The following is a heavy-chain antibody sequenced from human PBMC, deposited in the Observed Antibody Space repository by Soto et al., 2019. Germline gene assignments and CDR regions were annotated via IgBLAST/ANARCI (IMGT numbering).Heavy chain of an antibody. J-gene: IGHJ6*02. CDR2: IYYSGST. V-gene: IGHV4-61*01. CDR3: ARGIEGWYQGRYYYGMDV. Sequence: SETLSLTCTVSGGSVSSGRYYWSWIRQPPGKGLEWIGYIYYSGSTNYNPSLKSRVTISVDTSKNQFSLKLSSVTAADTAVYYCARGIEGWYQGRYYYGMDVRGQGTTVTVSS. CDR1: GGSVSSGRYY. D-gene: IGHD6-19*01.